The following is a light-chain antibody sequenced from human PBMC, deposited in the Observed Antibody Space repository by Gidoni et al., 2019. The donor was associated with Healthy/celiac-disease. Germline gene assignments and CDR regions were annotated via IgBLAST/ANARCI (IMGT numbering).Light chain of an antibody. CDR2: AAS. CDR3: QQYYSYPRT. V-gene: IGKV1-8*01. CDR1: QGISSY. Sequence: IRMTQSPSSFSASTGDRVTITCRASQGISSYLAWYQQKPGKAPKLLIYAASTLQSGVPSRFSGSGSGTDFTLTISCLQSEDFATYYCQQYYSYPRTFXQXTKVEIK. J-gene: IGKJ1*01.